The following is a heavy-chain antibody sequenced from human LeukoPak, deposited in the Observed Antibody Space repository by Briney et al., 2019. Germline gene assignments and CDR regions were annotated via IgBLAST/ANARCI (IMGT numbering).Heavy chain of an antibody. V-gene: IGHV3-23*01. CDR3: AKRGDRRSWHFDY. CDR2: INGSGGST. D-gene: IGHD6-13*01. CDR1: GFTFSSYA. Sequence: GGSLRLSCAASGFTFSSYAMSWVRQAPGKGLEWVSSINGSGGSTYYADSVKGRFTISRDNSKNTLYLQMNSLRAEDTAVYYCAKRGDRRSWHFDYRGQGTLLTVSP. J-gene: IGHJ4*02.